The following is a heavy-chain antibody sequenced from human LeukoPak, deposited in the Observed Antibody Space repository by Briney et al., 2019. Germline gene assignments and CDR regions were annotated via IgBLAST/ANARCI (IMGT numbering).Heavy chain of an antibody. Sequence: PSETLSLTCAVYGGSFSGYYWSWIRQPPEKGLEWIGEINHSGSTNYNPSLKSRVTISVDTSKNQFSLKLSSVTAADTAVYYCARGAGISIVVVPAAISIPNWFDPWGQGTLVTVSS. CDR1: GGSFSGYY. J-gene: IGHJ5*02. V-gene: IGHV4-34*01. CDR2: INHSGST. D-gene: IGHD2-2*01. CDR3: ARGAGISIVVVPAAISIPNWFDP.